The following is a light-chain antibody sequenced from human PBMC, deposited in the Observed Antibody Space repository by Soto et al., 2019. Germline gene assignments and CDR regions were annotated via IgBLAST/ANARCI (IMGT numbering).Light chain of an antibody. V-gene: IGKV1-9*01. J-gene: IGKJ1*01. Sequence: DMQFYKTPSFLSAFVGDRGTIACRASQGINGYLAWYQQRPGKAPKLLISAASTLQSGVPSRFSGSGSGTDFTLTISSMQPEAFATSYCQQLDNYPRTLGQRTKVDIK. CDR3: QQLDNYPRT. CDR2: AAS. CDR1: QGINGY.